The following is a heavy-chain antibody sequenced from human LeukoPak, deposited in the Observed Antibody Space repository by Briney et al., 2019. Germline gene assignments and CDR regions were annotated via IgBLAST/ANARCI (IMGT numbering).Heavy chain of an antibody. CDR2: IKQDGSVK. J-gene: IGHJ6*04. D-gene: IGHD3-10*02. CDR3: AELGITMIGGV. CDR1: GFTFSSYW. V-gene: IGHV3-7*01. Sequence: PGGSLRLSCAASGFTFSSYWMHWVRQAPGKGLEWVANIKQDGSVKNYVDSVKGRFTISRDNAKNSLYLQMNSLRAEDTAVYYCAELGITMIGGVWGKGTTVTISS.